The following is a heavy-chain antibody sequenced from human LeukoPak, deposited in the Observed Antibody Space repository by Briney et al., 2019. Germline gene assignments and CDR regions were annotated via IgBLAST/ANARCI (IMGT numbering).Heavy chain of an antibody. CDR1: GDSIRNYY. V-gene: IGHV4-59*01. CDR3: ARGSGSQHY. J-gene: IGHJ4*02. CDR2: IYYTGTT. D-gene: IGHD1-26*01. Sequence: SETLSLTCTVSGDSIRNYYWTWIRQPPGKGLEWIGYIYYTGTTNYNASLKSRVTISVDMPNNQFSLKVRSVTTADTAIYYCARGSGSQHYWGQGTLVTVSS.